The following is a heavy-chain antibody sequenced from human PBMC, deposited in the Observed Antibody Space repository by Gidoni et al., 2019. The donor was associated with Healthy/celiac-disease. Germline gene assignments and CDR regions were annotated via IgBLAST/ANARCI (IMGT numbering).Heavy chain of an antibody. V-gene: IGHV3-13*04. CDR3: ARVLRGCSGGSCYLDAFDI. CDR1: GFTFSSYD. Sequence: EVQLVESGGGFVQPGGSLRLSCAASGFTFSSYDMHWVRQAPGKGLEWVSAIGTAGDTYYPGSVKGRFTISRENAKNSLYLQMNSLRAGDTAVYYCARVLRGCSGGSCYLDAFDIWGQGTMVTVSS. D-gene: IGHD2-15*01. J-gene: IGHJ3*02. CDR2: IGTAGDT.